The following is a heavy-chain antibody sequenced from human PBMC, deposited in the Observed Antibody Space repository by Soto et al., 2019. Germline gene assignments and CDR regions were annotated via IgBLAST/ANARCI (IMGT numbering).Heavy chain of an antibody. V-gene: IGHV4-30-4*01. J-gene: IGHJ5*02. Sequence: LSLTCTVSGGSISSGDYYWSWIRQPPGKGLEWIGYIYYSGSTYYNPSLKSRVTISVDTSKNQFSLKLSSVTAADTAVYYCARDHRPPIAAAAYNWFDPWGQGTLVTVSS. CDR2: IYYSGST. CDR1: GGSISSGDYY. CDR3: ARDHRPPIAAAAYNWFDP. D-gene: IGHD6-13*01.